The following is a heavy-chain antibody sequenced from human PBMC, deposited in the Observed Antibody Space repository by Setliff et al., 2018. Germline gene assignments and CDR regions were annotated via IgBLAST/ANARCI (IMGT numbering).Heavy chain of an antibody. CDR3: AKVYRDYGNSVDAFDV. Sequence: GESLTLSCAASGFTFSSYSMIWVRQAPGKGLEWVSYISSSSSYIYYADSVKGRFTISRDISKNTVYLQMNSLRVEDTAVYFCAKVYRDYGNSVDAFDVWGQGAMVTVSS. V-gene: IGHV3-21*04. J-gene: IGHJ3*01. D-gene: IGHD4-17*01. CDR1: GFTFSSYS. CDR2: ISSSSSYI.